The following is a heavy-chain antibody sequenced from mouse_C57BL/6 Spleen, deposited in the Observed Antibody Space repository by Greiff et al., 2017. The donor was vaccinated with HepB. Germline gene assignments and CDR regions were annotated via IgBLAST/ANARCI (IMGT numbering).Heavy chain of an antibody. J-gene: IGHJ4*01. V-gene: IGHV1-15*01. CDR1: GYTFTDYE. CDR3: TRSWYYAMDY. CDR2: IDPETGGT. Sequence: VQLQQSGAELVRPGASVTLSCKASGYTFTDYEMHWVKQTPVHGLEWIGAIDPETGGTAYNQKFKGKAILTADKSSSTAYMELRSLTSEDSAVYYCTRSWYYAMDYWGQGTSVTVSS.